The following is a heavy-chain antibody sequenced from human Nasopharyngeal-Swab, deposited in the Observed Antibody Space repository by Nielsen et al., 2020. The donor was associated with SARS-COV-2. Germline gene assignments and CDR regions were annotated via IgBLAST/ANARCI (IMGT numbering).Heavy chain of an antibody. V-gene: IGHV4-39*01. CDR1: GDSITNTAYY. CDR3: ARTTHYDYVWGSHRPPNYFDY. CDR2: IYYSGIT. J-gene: IGHJ4*02. Sequence: SETLSLTCSVSGDSITNTAYYWGWIRQPPGKVFEWIANIYYSGITSNNPSLKSRVTISVDTSKNKLSLRLRSVTTADTAVYYCARTTHYDYVWGSHRPPNYFDYWGQGTLVTVSS. D-gene: IGHD3-16*01.